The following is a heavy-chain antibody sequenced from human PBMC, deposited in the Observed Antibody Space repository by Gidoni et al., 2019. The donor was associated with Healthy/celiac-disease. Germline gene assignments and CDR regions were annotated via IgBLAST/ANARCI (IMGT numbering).Heavy chain of an antibody. J-gene: IGHJ5*02. D-gene: IGHD3-3*01. V-gene: IGHV3-21*01. CDR3: AVGVVIRGWFDP. Sequence: EVQLVESGGGLVNPGGSLRLSCAASGFTFSSYSMNWVRQAPGKGLEWVSSISSSSSYIYYADSVKGRFTISRDNAKNSLYLQMNSLRAEDTAVYYCAVGVVIRGWFDPWGQGTLVTVSS. CDR2: ISSSSSYI. CDR1: GFTFSSYS.